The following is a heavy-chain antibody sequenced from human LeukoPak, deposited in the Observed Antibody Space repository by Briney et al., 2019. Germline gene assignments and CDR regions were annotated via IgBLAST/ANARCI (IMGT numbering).Heavy chain of an antibody. V-gene: IGHV5-51*01. J-gene: IGHJ5*02. CDR3: ARSTGNTWLEGWFDP. CDR2: IYPDDSDT. CDR1: GYSFTHYF. Sequence: RGESLKISCKGSGYSFTHYFIAWVRQMPGTGLEWMGIIYPDDSDTRYSPSFQGEVTISADKSISTAYLQWSSLKASDTAMYYCARSTGNTWLEGWFDPWGQGTLVTVSS. D-gene: IGHD1-1*01.